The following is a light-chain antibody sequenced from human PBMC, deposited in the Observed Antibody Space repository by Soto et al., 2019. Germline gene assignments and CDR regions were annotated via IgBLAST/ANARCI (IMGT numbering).Light chain of an antibody. CDR2: EGS. CDR1: SSDVGSYNL. V-gene: IGLV2-23*01. Sequence: QSALTQPASVSGSPGQSITISCTGTSSDVGSYNLVSWYQQHPGKAPKLMIYEGSKRPSGVSNRFSGSKSGNTASLTISGLQPEDVADYYCCSYAGSSLYVFGTGTKVTVL. CDR3: CSYAGSSLYV. J-gene: IGLJ1*01.